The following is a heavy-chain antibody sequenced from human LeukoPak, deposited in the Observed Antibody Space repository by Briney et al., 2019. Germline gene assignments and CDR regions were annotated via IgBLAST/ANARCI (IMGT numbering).Heavy chain of an antibody. J-gene: IGHJ6*02. D-gene: IGHD5-24*01. Sequence: GGSLRLSCTSSGFTLGDHAMTWVRQVPGKGLEWVGFIRSNAYRGTTEYAASVKGRFTISRDDSKNVVYPQMNGLKSEDTAVYYCSRGPIQLWVHNGMDVWGQGTTVTVSS. CDR3: SRGPIQLWVHNGMDV. CDR2: IRSNAYRGTT. CDR1: GFTLGDHA. V-gene: IGHV3-49*04.